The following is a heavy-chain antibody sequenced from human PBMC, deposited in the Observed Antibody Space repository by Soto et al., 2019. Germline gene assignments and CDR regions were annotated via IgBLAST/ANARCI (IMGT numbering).Heavy chain of an antibody. J-gene: IGHJ6*02. Sequence: SETLSLTCAVYGGSFSGYYWSCIRQPPGKGLEWIVEINHSGRTNYNPSLKSRVTISVDTSKNQFSLKLSSVAAADTAVYFCARGGRDIVVVVSATHAMDVWGQGTTVT. CDR1: GGSFSGYY. D-gene: IGHD2-15*01. CDR2: INHSGRT. V-gene: IGHV4-34*01. CDR3: ARGGRDIVVVVSATHAMDV.